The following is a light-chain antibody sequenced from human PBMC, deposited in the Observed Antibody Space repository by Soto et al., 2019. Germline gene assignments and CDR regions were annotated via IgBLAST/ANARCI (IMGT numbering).Light chain of an antibody. CDR2: AAS. Sequence: DIHISQSPSFLSASPVDIVTILCRASQNISNFLHWYQQKPGKAPKLLIYAASKLESGVPSRFGGSGSGTDFTLTISSLQPEDFATYYCQQSYRNPRTFGLGTKVDIK. J-gene: IGKJ1*01. CDR1: QNISNF. V-gene: IGKV1-39*01. CDR3: QQSYRNPRT.